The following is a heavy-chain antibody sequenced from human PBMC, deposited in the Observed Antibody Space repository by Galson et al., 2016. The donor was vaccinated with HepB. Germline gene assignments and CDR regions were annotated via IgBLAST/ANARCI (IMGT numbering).Heavy chain of an antibody. CDR1: GGSINSCF. V-gene: IGHV3-23*01. J-gene: IGHJ4*02. CDR3: AKALYGGLDY. CDR2: ISGSGGST. D-gene: IGHD4-23*01. Sequence: LSLTCSVSGGSINSCFWSWIRQPPGKGLEWVSGISGSGGSTYYADFVKGRCTISRDNSKSTLYLQMSSLRAEDTAVYYCAKALYGGLDYWGQGTLVTVSS.